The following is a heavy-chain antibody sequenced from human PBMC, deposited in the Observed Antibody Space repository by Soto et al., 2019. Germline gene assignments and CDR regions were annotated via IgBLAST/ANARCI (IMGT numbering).Heavy chain of an antibody. CDR3: ARESYGDSDFDY. D-gene: IGHD4-17*01. J-gene: IGHJ4*02. Sequence: PSETLSLTCTVSGGSISSYYWSWIRQPPGKGLEWIGYIYYSGSTNYNPSLKSRVTISVDTSKNQFSLKLSSVTAADTAVYYCARESYGDSDFDYWGQGTLVTVS. CDR1: GGSISSYY. CDR2: IYYSGST. V-gene: IGHV4-59*01.